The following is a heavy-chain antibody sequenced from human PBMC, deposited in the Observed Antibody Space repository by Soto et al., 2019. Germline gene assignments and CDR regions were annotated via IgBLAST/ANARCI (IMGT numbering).Heavy chain of an antibody. J-gene: IGHJ6*02. CDR3: ARDSPAYCSSTSCNSYYYGMDV. CDR1: GYTFTSYA. D-gene: IGHD2-2*01. V-gene: IGHV1-3*01. Sequence: QVQLVQSGAEVKKPGASVKVSCKASGYTFTSYAMHWVRQAPGQRLEWMGWINAGNGNTKYSQKFQGRVTITRDTSESTAYMELSSLRSEDTAVYYCARDSPAYCSSTSCNSYYYGMDVWGQGTTVTVSS. CDR2: INAGNGNT.